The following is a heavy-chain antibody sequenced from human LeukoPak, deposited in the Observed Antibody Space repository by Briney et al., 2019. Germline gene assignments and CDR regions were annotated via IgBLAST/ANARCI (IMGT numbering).Heavy chain of an antibody. V-gene: IGHV1-69*01. Sequence: GSSVKVSCKASGGTFSSYAISWVRQAPGQGLEWMGGIIPIFGTANYAQKFQGRVTITADESTSTAYMELSSLRSEDTAVYYCAREYCSSTSCYQSNYYYMDVWGKGTTVTVSS. D-gene: IGHD2-2*01. CDR3: AREYCSSTSCYQSNYYYMDV. CDR2: IIPIFGTA. CDR1: GGTFSSYA. J-gene: IGHJ6*03.